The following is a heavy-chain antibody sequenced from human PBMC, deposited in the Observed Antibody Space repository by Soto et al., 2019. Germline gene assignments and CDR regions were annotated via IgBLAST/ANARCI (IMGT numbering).Heavy chain of an antibody. Sequence: PSETIPLRSTVSCGTIINHCWSRIRQNPGKGLEGIGCNYYSGGTYYNPSLKSRVTISVDTSKNQFSLRLSSVTAADTAVYYCARGSPGLWSEYYFDYWGQGTLVTSPQ. D-gene: IGHD5-18*01. V-gene: IGHV4-59*08. CDR3: ARGSPGLWSEYYFDY. CDR1: CGTIINHC. CDR2: NYYSGGT. J-gene: IGHJ4*02.